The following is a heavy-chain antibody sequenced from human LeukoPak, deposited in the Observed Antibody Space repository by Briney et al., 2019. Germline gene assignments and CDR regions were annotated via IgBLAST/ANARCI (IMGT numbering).Heavy chain of an antibody. CDR1: GGTFSSYA. CDR3: ARDQIMITFGGVIVKMAH. J-gene: IGHJ4*02. V-gene: IGHV1-69*05. CDR2: IIPIFGTA. D-gene: IGHD3-16*02. Sequence: GSSVKVSCKASGGTFSSYAISWVRQAPGQRLEWMGGIIPIFGTANYAQKFQGRVTITTDESTSTAYMELSSLRSEDTAVYYCARDQIMITFGGVIVKMAHWGQGTLVTVSS.